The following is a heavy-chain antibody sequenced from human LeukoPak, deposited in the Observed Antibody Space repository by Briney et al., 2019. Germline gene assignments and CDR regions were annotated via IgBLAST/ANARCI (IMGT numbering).Heavy chain of an antibody. V-gene: IGHV4-39*07. CDR1: GGSISSSSYY. CDR3: ARDAAAAGDYYYYGMDV. CDR2: IYYSGST. J-gene: IGHJ6*02. D-gene: IGHD6-13*01. Sequence: PSETLSLTCTVSGGSISSSSYYWGWIRQPPGKGLEWIGSIYYSGSTYYNPSLKSRVTIPVDTSKNQFSLKLSSVTAADTAVYYCARDAAAAGDYYYYGMDVWGQGTTVTVSS.